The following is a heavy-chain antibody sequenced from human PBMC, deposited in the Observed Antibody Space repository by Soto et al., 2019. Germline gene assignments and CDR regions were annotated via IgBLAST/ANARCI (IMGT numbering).Heavy chain of an antibody. CDR2: IIPMFGTP. J-gene: IGHJ4*02. CDR3: ARADLFFLGC. V-gene: IGHV1-69*12. D-gene: IGHD2-15*01. CDR1: GGTFNNYP. Sequence: QVQLVQSGAEVKKPESSVRVSCKASGGTFNNYPISWVRQAPGQGLEWMGGIIPMFGTPSYAREFQGRVPIPEAAYPGTGSIALSRLSSSVRGGYYCARADLFFLGCGGEGALVTVS.